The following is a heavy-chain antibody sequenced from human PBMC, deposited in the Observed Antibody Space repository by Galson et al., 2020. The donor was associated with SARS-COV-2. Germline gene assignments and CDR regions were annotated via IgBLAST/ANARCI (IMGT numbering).Heavy chain of an antibody. J-gene: IGHJ4*02. Sequence: ASVKVSCKASGYTFTGYYMHWVRQAPGQGLEWMGWINPNSGGTNYAQKFQGRVTMTRDTSISTAYMELSRLRSDDTAMYYCARDPQQLDPFDYWGQGTLVTVSS. V-gene: IGHV1-2*02. CDR3: ARDPQQLDPFDY. D-gene: IGHD6-13*01. CDR1: GYTFTGYY. CDR2: INPNSGGT.